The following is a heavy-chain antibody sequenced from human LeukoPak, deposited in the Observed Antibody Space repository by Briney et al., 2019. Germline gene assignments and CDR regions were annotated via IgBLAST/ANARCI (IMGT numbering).Heavy chain of an antibody. CDR1: GGTFSSYA. D-gene: IGHD3-10*01. J-gene: IGHJ4*02. V-gene: IGHV1-69*13. Sequence: GASVKVSCKASGGTFSSYAISWVRQAPGQGLEWMGGVIPIFGIANYAQKFQGRVTITADESTSTAYMELSSLRSEDTAVYYCARKESGFYYGSGSYYNPLDYWGQGTLVTVSS. CDR3: ARKESGFYYGSGSYYNPLDY. CDR2: VIPIFGIA.